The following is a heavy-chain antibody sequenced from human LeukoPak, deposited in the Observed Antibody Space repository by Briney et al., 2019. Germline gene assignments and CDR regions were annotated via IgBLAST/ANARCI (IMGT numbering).Heavy chain of an antibody. D-gene: IGHD2-15*01. V-gene: IGHV3-21*01. CDR3: AGGSRTTSYYFDY. CDR2: ICSYCAHI. Sequence: GGSLTLSCAASGFTFSSYSMNWVRQAPGEGLEWVSSICSYCAHIYYADSVKGRFPISRDNAKNSLFLQMNTLRGDDTAVYYWAGGSRTTSYYFDYWGQGTLVTVSS. CDR1: GFTFSSYS. J-gene: IGHJ4*02.